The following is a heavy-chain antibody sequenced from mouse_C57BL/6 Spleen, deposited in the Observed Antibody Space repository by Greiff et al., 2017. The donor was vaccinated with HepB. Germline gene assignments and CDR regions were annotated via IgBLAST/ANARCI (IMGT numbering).Heavy chain of an antibody. J-gene: IGHJ2*01. D-gene: IGHD3-2*02. CDR2: IDPSDSYT. CDR1: GYTFTSYW. CDR3: ARGSSGYVGYFDY. Sequence: VQLQQSGAELVMPGASVKLSCKASGYTFTSYWMHWVKQRPGQGLEWIGEIDPSDSYTIYNQKFKGKSTLTVDKSSSTAYMQLSSLTSEDSAVYYCARGSSGYVGYFDYWGQGTTLTVSS. V-gene: IGHV1-69*01.